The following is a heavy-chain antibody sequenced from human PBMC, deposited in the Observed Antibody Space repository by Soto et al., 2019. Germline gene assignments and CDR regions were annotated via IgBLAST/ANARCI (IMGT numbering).Heavy chain of an antibody. D-gene: IGHD2-2*01. CDR3: ARGPRARGQLLFDY. Sequence: PGGSLRLSCAASGFTFSSYWMSWVRQAPGKGLEWVANIKQDGSEKYYVDSVKGRFTISRDNAKNSLYLQMNSLRAEDTTVYYCARGPRARGQLLFDYWGQGTLVTVSS. V-gene: IGHV3-7*01. CDR1: GFTFSSYW. CDR2: IKQDGSEK. J-gene: IGHJ4*02.